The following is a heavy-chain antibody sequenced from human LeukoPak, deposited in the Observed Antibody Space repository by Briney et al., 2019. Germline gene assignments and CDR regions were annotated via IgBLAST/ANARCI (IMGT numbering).Heavy chain of an antibody. Sequence: SETLSLTCAVYGGSFSGYYWSWIRQPPGKGLEWIGETNHSGSTNYNPSLKSRVTIPVDTSKNQFSLKLSSVTAADTAVYYRAPYYYDSPFDPWGQGTLVTVSS. D-gene: IGHD3-22*01. CDR1: GGSFSGYY. CDR3: APYYYDSPFDP. V-gene: IGHV4-34*01. CDR2: TNHSGST. J-gene: IGHJ5*02.